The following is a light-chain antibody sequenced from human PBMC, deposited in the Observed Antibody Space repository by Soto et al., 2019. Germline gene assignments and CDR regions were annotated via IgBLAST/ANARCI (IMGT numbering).Light chain of an antibody. CDR1: SSDVGGYNY. CDR2: EVD. V-gene: IGLV2-14*01. Sequence: QSVLAQPASVSGSPGQSTIRSCTGTSSDVGGYNYVSWYQQHPGKAPKFLIYEVDNRASGVSDRFSGSKSGNTASLTISGLQAEDEADYYCSSYTSSNTLVFGTGTKVTVL. CDR3: SSYTSSNTLV. J-gene: IGLJ1*01.